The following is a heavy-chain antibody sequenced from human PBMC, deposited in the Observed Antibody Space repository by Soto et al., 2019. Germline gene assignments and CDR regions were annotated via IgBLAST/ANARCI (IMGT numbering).Heavy chain of an antibody. J-gene: IGHJ4*02. CDR2: INAGNGNT. D-gene: IGHD3-22*01. CDR3: ATDTRRITMIVQFDY. CDR1: GYTFTSYD. V-gene: IGHV1-8*01. Sequence: ASVKVSCKASGYTFTSYDINWVRQAKGQRLEWMGWINAGNGNTKYSQKFQGRVTMTEDTSTDTAYMELSSLRSEDTAVYYCATDTRRITMIVQFDYWGQGTLVTVSS.